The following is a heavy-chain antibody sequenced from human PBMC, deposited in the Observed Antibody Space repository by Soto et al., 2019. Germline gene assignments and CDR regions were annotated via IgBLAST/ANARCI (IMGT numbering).Heavy chain of an antibody. CDR2: INAYNGDT. CDR3: ARSNYGDYYPY. D-gene: IGHD4-17*01. V-gene: IGHV1-3*01. Sequence: QVPLVQSGAEVKKPGASVKVSCKTSGYSFTSYAMHWVRQAPGQSLEWMGWINAYNGDTKYSQKFQGRVTITSDTSASTAYMELRSLRSEDTAMYYCARSNYGDYYPYWGQGTLVTVSS. CDR1: GYSFTSYA. J-gene: IGHJ4*02.